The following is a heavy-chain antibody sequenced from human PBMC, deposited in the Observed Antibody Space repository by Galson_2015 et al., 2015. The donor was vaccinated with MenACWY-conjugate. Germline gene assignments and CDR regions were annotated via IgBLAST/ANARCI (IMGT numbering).Heavy chain of an antibody. J-gene: IGHJ4*02. CDR2: ISYDGSNK. CDR1: GFTFNIYA. V-gene: IGHV3-30*04. D-gene: IGHD6-13*01. CDR3: ARRIAAAGTAPGFDY. Sequence: SLRLSCAASGFTFNIYAMHWVRQAPGKGLEWVAVISYDGSNKYYADSVKGRFTISRDNSKNTLYLQMNSLRAEDTAVYYCARRIAAAGTAPGFDYWGQGTLVTVSS.